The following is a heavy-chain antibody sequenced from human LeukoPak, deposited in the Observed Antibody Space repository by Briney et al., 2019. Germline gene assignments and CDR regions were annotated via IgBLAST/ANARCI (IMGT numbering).Heavy chain of an antibody. D-gene: IGHD6-19*01. CDR3: ARELEQWPTTDYFDY. Sequence: SQTLSLTCAISGDSVSRNSAAWNWIRQSLSRGLAWLGRTYYRSKWYNDYAVSVKSRITINPDTSKNQFSLQLNSVTPEDTAVYYCARELEQWPTTDYFDYWGQGTLVTVSS. V-gene: IGHV6-1*01. CDR1: GDSVSRNSAA. CDR2: TYYRSKWYN. J-gene: IGHJ4*02.